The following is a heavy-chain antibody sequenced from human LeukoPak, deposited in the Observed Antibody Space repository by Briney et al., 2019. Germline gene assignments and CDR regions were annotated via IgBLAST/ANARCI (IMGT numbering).Heavy chain of an antibody. Sequence: PGRSLRLSCAASEFTFSIYAMHWVRQAPGKGLEWVAVISYDGDKKYYADSVKGRFTISRDNSKNTLYLQMNSLRAEDTAVYYCAKVRGGQWLVPTYGGLDAFDIWGQGTMVTVSS. J-gene: IGHJ3*02. CDR1: EFTFSIYA. D-gene: IGHD6-19*01. V-gene: IGHV3-30*04. CDR2: ISYDGDKK. CDR3: AKVRGGQWLVPTYGGLDAFDI.